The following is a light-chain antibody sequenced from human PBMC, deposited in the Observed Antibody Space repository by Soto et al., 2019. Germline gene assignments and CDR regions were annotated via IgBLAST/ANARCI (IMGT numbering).Light chain of an antibody. CDR2: AAS. J-gene: IGKJ4*01. V-gene: IGKV1-12*01. CDR1: QGISSY. Sequence: DIQMTQSPSSVSASVGDRVTITCRASQGISSYLDWYQQKPGRAPKLLISAASSLQSGVPSRFSGSGSGTDFTLTISSLQPEDFATYYCQQTMTFPLTFGGGTKVEI. CDR3: QQTMTFPLT.